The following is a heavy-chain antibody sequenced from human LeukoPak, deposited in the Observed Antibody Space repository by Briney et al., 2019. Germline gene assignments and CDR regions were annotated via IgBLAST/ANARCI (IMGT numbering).Heavy chain of an antibody. CDR2: IYTSGST. D-gene: IGHD6-6*01. CDR3: ASSIAAPVYYMDV. CDR1: GGSISSGGYY. Sequence: SETLSLTCTVSGGSISSGGYYWSWIRQPAGKGLEWIGRIYTSGSTNYNPSLKSRVTISVDTSKNQFSLKLSSVTAADTAVYYCASSIAAPVYYMDVWGKGTTVTVSS. V-gene: IGHV4-61*02. J-gene: IGHJ6*03.